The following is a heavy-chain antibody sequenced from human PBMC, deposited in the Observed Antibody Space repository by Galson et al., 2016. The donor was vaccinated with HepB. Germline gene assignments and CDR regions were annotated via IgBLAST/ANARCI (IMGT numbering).Heavy chain of an antibody. CDR2: ISSSGTYI. Sequence: LRLSCAASGFTFSTYTMSWVRQAPGQGLEWVSSISSSGTYISYADSMKGRFTTSRDSAKNSLYLQMNSLRVEDTAVYYCARDGSHDFWSGYFPDKTKKNHPFDVWGQGTTVTVSS. D-gene: IGHD3-3*01. V-gene: IGHV3-21*01. J-gene: IGHJ6*02. CDR1: GFTFSTYT. CDR3: ARDGSHDFWSGYFPDKTKKNHPFDV.